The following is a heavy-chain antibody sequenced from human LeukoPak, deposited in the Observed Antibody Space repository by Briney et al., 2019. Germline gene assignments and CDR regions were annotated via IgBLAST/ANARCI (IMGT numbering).Heavy chain of an antibody. V-gene: IGHV1-3*01. CDR2: INAGNGNT. CDR1: GYTFTSYA. D-gene: IGHD3-9*01. J-gene: IGHJ4*02. CDR3: ARAYDILTGSLDY. Sequence: ASVKVSCKASGYTFTSYAMHWVRQAPGQRLEWMGWINAGNGNTKYSQKFQGRVTITRDTSASTAYMELSSLRSEDTAVYYCARAYDILTGSLDYWGQGTLVTVSS.